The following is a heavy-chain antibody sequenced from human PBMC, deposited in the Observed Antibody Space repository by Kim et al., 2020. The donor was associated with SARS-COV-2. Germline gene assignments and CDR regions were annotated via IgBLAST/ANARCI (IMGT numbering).Heavy chain of an antibody. D-gene: IGHD6-19*01. V-gene: IGHV3-23*01. CDR1: GLTFSSLV. J-gene: IGHJ3*02. Sequence: GGSLRLSCAASGLTFSSLVIHWVRQAPGKGLEWVSAISNGEKRTHYADSVKGRFTISTDISKETVYLQMNSLRDDDTALYYCAKETYSSGKCGIFDIWGQGTRVTVSS. CDR3: AKETYSSGKCGIFDI. CDR2: ISNGEKRT.